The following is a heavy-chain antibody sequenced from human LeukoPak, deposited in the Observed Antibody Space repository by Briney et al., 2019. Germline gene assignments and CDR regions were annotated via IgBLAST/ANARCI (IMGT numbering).Heavy chain of an antibody. V-gene: IGHV3-74*03. J-gene: IGHJ6*03. D-gene: IGHD1-1*01. CDR1: GFSFSDYW. CDR2: INSDGRNI. Sequence: GGSLRLSCAASGFSFSDYWMHWVRQAPGKGLVWVSRINSDGRNIAYADSVKGRFTISRDNAKNTLYLEMNSLTIEGTAVYYCARAISWNGAQGHMDVWGKGTTVTVS. CDR3: ARAISWNGAQGHMDV.